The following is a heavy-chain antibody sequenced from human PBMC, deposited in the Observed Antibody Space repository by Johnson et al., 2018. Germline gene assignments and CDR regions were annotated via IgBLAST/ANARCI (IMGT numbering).Heavy chain of an antibody. J-gene: IGHJ3*02. CDR3: SRDSRSVAGSRHAFDI. Sequence: QVQLVQSGGGVVQPGRSLRLSCAASGFTFSSYGMHWVRQAPGKGLEWVAVIWYDGSNKYYADSVKGRFTISRDNSKNTLYLQMNSLRAEDTAVYYCSRDSRSVAGSRHAFDIWGQGTMVTVSS. V-gene: IGHV3-33*01. CDR1: GFTFSSYG. D-gene: IGHD6-19*01. CDR2: IWYDGSNK.